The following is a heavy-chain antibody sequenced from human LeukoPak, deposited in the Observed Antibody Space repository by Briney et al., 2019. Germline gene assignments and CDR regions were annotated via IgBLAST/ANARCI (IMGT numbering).Heavy chain of an antibody. CDR1: GGSISSGGYY. Sequence: PSQTLSLTCTVSGGSISSGGYYWSWIRQHPGKGLEWIGYIYYSGSTYYNPSLKSRVTISVDTSKNQFSLKLSSVTAADTAMYYCARVCYYDSSGYCYWGQGTLVTVSS. D-gene: IGHD3-22*01. J-gene: IGHJ4*02. V-gene: IGHV4-31*03. CDR2: IYYSGST. CDR3: ARVCYYDSSGYCY.